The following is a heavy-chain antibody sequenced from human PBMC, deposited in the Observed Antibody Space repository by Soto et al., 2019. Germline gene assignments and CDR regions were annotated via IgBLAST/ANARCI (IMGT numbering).Heavy chain of an antibody. V-gene: IGHV1-69*02. D-gene: IGHD4-17*01. CDR3: ANEEVIATTVTHYQYYDYDMDV. CDR2: IIPILGIA. CDR1: GGTFSSYT. Sequence: QVQLVQSGAEVKKPGSSVKVSCKASGGTFSSYTISWVRQAPGQGLEWMGRIIPILGIANYAQKFQGRVTTTATNSTSTDYKELSSLRSENTDVYYCANEEVIATTVTHYQYYDYDMDVWGQGTTVTVSS. J-gene: IGHJ6*01.